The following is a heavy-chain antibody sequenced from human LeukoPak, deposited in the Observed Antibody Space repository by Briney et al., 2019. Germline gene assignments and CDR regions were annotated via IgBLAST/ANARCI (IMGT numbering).Heavy chain of an antibody. CDR3: ARDHLANLASRLFDP. D-gene: IGHD3-3*01. Sequence: PSETLSLTCTVSGYSISSDYYWGWIRQPPGQGLEWIGSVHHSGRTYYNPSLKSRVTISVDTSKNQFSLKLNSVTAADTAVYYCARDHLANLASRLFDPWGQGSLVTVSS. CDR2: VHHSGRT. J-gene: IGHJ5*02. V-gene: IGHV4-38-2*02. CDR1: GYSISSDYY.